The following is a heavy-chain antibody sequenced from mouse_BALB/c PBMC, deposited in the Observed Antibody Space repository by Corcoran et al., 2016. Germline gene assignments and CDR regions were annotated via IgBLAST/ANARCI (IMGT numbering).Heavy chain of an antibody. CDR1: GYAITSGYF. V-gene: IGHV3-6*02. J-gene: IGHJ4*01. CDR2: ISYDGSN. D-gene: IGHD2-4*01. CDR3: ARTMITTGSAMDY. Sequence: DVQLQESGPGLVKPSQSLALTCSVTGYAITSGYFWNWMRQFPGNKLEWMGYISYDGSNNYNPSLKNRISITRDTSKNQFYLKLNSVTTEDTATYYCARTMITTGSAMDYWGQGTSVTVSS.